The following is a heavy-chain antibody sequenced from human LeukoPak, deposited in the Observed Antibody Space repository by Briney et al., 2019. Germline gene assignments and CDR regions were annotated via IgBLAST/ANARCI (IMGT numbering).Heavy chain of an antibody. CDR2: ISAYNCNT. V-gene: IGHV1-18*01. CDR3: ARDLEVRGVIPNVYGMDV. D-gene: IGHD3-10*01. J-gene: IGHJ6*02. Sequence: ASVKVSCKASGYTFTSYGISWVRQAPGQGLEWMGWISAYNCNTNYAQKLQGRVTMTTDTSTSTAYMELRSLRSDDTAVYYCARDLEVRGVIPNVYGMDVWGQGTTVTVSS. CDR1: GYTFTSYG.